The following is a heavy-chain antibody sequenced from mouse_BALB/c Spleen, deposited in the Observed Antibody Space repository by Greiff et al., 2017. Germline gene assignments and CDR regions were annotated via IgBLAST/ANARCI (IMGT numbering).Heavy chain of an antibody. D-gene: IGHD2-14*01. V-gene: IGHV5-6-5*01. CDR1: GFTFSSYA. Sequence: EVKLMESGGGLVKPGGSLKLSCAASGFTFSSYAMSWVRQTPEKRLEWVASISSGGSTYYPDSVKGRFTISRDNARNILYLQMSSLRSEDTAMYYCARGGYDRYYYAMDYWGQGTSVTVSS. J-gene: IGHJ4*01. CDR3: ARGGYDRYYYAMDY. CDR2: ISSGGST.